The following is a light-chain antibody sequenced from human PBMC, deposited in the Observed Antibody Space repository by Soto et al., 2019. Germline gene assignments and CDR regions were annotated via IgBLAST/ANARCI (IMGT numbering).Light chain of an antibody. CDR3: QQYSVWPLT. V-gene: IGKV3-20*01. CDR2: GAS. CDR1: QSVSSSY. J-gene: IGKJ4*01. Sequence: EILLTQSPGTLSFSPWEIATLSCSASQSVSSSYLAWYQQKPGQPPRLLIFGASTRATGIPARFSGSGSEAEFTLTISSLQSEDFAVYYCQQYSVWPLTFGGGTKVDIK.